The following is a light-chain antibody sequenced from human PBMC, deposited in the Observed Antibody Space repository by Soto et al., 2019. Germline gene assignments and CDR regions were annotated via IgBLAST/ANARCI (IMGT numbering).Light chain of an antibody. CDR1: QSVSRSF. V-gene: IGKV3-20*01. Sequence: EIVLTQSPGTLPLSPGERATLSCRASQSVSRSFLARYQQKPGQAPRLVISGASSRDTGIPDRFSGSGSGTDFTLTISSLEPEDYAVYYCQQNGSSHLTFGGGTKVEIK. CDR2: GAS. J-gene: IGKJ4*01. CDR3: QQNGSSHLT.